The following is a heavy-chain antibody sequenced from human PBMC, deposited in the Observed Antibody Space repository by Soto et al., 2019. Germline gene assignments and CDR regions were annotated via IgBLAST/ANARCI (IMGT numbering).Heavy chain of an antibody. Sequence: GESLKIPCKGSGYNFAGYWIAWVRQMPGKGLELMGIIYPSDSDTRYRPSFQGQVTISADKSISSAYLQWSSLRASDTAMYYCARGGVSTRTFDYWGQGTPVTVSS. V-gene: IGHV5-51*01. J-gene: IGHJ4*02. CDR3: ARGGVSTRTFDY. D-gene: IGHD3-3*01. CDR1: GYNFAGYW. CDR2: IYPSDSDT.